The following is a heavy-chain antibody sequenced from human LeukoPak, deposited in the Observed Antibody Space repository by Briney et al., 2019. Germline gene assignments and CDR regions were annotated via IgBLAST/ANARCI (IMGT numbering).Heavy chain of an antibody. CDR3: AREDIVVVVAAGGYYYYGMDV. CDR2: IIPILGIA. D-gene: IGHD2-15*01. J-gene: IGHJ6*02. V-gene: IGHV1-69*04. Sequence: VASVKVSCKASGGTFSSYAISWVRQAPGQGLEWMGRIIPILGIANYAQKFQGRVTITADKSTSTAYMELSSLRSEDTAVYYCAREDIVVVVAAGGYYYYGMDVWGQGTTVTVSS. CDR1: GGTFSSYA.